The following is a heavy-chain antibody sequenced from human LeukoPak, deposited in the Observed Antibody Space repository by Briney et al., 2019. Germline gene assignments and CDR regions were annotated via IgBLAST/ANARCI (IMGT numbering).Heavy chain of an antibody. J-gene: IGHJ3*01. CDR3: ARDLNNWNDIAFDF. D-gene: IGHD1-1*01. CDR2: INAGNGNT. V-gene: IGHV1-3*01. CDR1: GYTFTSYA. Sequence: GASVKVSCKASGYTFTSYAMHWVRQAPGQRLEWMGWINAGNGNTKYSQKFQGRVTMTRDTSISTAYMELSRLRSDDTAVYYCARDLNNWNDIAFDFWGQGTMVTVSS.